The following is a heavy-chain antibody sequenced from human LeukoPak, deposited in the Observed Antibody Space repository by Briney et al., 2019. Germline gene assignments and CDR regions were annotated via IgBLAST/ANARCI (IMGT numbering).Heavy chain of an antibody. CDR3: AREVQLERLGFGKEGSAFDY. V-gene: IGHV3-48*03. CDR1: GFTFSSYE. Sequence: GGSLRLSCAASGFTFSSYEMNWGRQAPGKGLEWLSYISRSGGSIYYADSVKGRFTISRDNAKNSLYLQMNSLRAEDTAVYYCAREVQLERLGFGKEGSAFDYWGQGTLVTVSS. J-gene: IGHJ4*02. CDR2: ISRSGGSI. D-gene: IGHD1-1*01.